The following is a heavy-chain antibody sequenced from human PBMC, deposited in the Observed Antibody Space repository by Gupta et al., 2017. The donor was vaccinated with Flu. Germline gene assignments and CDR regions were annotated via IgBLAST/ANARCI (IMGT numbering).Heavy chain of an antibody. CDR3: ARAFDQQLALDY. Sequence: EVHLVESGGGLVKPGGSLRLSCAASGFPLNTYGMNWARQAPGKGLEWVSSIISSSSYIYYADSVKGRFTISRDNAKNSLYLQMNSLRAEDTAAYYCARAFDQQLALDYWGQGTLVTVSS. J-gene: IGHJ4*02. CDR1: GFPLNTYG. CDR2: IISSSSYI. V-gene: IGHV3-21*01. D-gene: IGHD6-13*01.